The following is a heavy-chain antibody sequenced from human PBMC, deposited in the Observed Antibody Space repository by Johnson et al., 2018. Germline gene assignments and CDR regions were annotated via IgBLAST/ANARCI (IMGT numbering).Heavy chain of an antibody. D-gene: IGHD3-3*01. CDR1: GGTFSSYA. Sequence: QVQLVQSGAEVKKPGSSVKVSCKASGGTFSSYAISWVRQAPGQGLEWMGGIIPIFGTANYAQKFQGRVTITADDSTGTAYMERSSLRSEDTAVYYWARDRTSIKSGPAEYFQHWGQGTLVTVSS. V-gene: IGHV1-69*01. CDR2: IIPIFGTA. CDR3: ARDRTSIKSGPAEYFQH. J-gene: IGHJ1*01.